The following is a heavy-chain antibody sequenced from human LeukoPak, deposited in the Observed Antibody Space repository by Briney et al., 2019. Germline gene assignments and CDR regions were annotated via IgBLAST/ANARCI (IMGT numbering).Heavy chain of an antibody. CDR1: GFTFSSYG. D-gene: IGHD5-24*01. CDR2: IRYDGSNK. J-gene: IGHJ4*02. V-gene: IGHV3-30*02. Sequence: SGGSLRLSCAASGFTFSSYGMHWVRQAPGKGLEWVAFIRYDGSNKYYADSVKGRFTISRDNAKNSLYLQMNSLRAEDTAVYYCARGRSPLDYWGQGTLVTVSS. CDR3: ARGRSPLDY.